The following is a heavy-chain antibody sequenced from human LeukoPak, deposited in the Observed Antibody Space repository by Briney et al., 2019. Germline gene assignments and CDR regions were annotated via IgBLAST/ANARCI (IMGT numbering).Heavy chain of an antibody. J-gene: IGHJ4*02. CDR1: GGSISSGGYS. CDR2: IYHSGST. V-gene: IGHV4-30-2*01. CDR3: ARGGDWRDFDY. D-gene: IGHD2-21*02. Sequence: PSQTLSLTCAVSGGSISSGGYSWSWIRQPPGKGLEWIGYIYHSGSTYYNPSLKSRVTISVDRSKNQFSLKLSSVTAADTAVYYCARGGDWRDFDYWGQGTLVTVSS.